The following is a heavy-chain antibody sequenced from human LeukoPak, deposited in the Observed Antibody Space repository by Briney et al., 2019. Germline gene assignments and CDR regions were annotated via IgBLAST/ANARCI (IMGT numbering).Heavy chain of an antibody. V-gene: IGHV3-23*01. Sequence: GGSLRLSCAASGFTFSSYAMTWVRQAPGKGLEWVSAISGRADSTYYADSVKGRFTISRDNSKNTLYLQMNSLRAEDTAVYYCAKDPYSSSSYYFDYWGQGTLVTVSS. J-gene: IGHJ4*02. D-gene: IGHD6-6*01. CDR1: GFTFSSYA. CDR2: ISGRADST. CDR3: AKDPYSSSSYYFDY.